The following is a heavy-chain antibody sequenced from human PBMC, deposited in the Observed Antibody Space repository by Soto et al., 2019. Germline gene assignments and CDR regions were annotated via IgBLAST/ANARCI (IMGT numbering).Heavy chain of an antibody. V-gene: IGHV1-18*01. CDR3: ARVLAAAGPFDC. CDR1: GYTFTNYA. Sequence: QVQLVQSGAEVKKPGASVKVSCKASGYTFTNYAFSWVRQAPGQGLEWMGWISAYNGNTNYPQKLQGRVTMTTDTATSTAYMALRSLRSDDTAVYFCARVLAAAGPFDCWGQGTLVTVSS. J-gene: IGHJ4*02. CDR2: ISAYNGNT. D-gene: IGHD6-13*01.